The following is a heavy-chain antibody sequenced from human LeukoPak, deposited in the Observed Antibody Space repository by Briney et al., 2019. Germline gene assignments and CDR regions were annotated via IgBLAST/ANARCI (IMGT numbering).Heavy chain of an antibody. D-gene: IGHD3-10*01. CDR3: ARARGLLSPNWFDP. CDR1: GFTFSDYS. J-gene: IGHJ5*02. V-gene: IGHV3-48*01. Sequence: PGGSLRLSCAASGFTFSDYSMNWVRQAPGKGLEWVSYISSSSNTIYYADSVKGRFTISRDNAKNSLYLQMNSLRAEDTAVYYCARARGLLSPNWFDPWGQGTLVTVSS. CDR2: ISSSSNTI.